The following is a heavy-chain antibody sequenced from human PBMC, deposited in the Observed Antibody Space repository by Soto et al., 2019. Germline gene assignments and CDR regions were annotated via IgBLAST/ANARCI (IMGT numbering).Heavy chain of an antibody. Sequence: EVQLVESGGGLVKPGGSLRLSCAASGFTFSDAWMSWVRQAPGKGLEWVGRIKSKTDGGTTDYAAPVKGRFTISRADSKTTLYLQMHSLKIEDTAVYYCTRIWFGDWGQGTLVTVSS. D-gene: IGHD3-10*01. J-gene: IGHJ4*02. CDR2: IKSKTDGGTT. V-gene: IGHV3-15*01. CDR3: TRIWFGD. CDR1: GFTFSDAW.